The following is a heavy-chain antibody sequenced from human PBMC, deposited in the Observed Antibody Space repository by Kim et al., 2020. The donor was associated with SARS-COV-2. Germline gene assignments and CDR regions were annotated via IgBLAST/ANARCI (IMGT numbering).Heavy chain of an antibody. CDR2: IKSKTDGGTT. J-gene: IGHJ4*02. CDR1: GFTFSNAW. V-gene: IGHV3-15*01. D-gene: IGHD3-10*01. CDR3: TTDVWFGELWIARPFDY. Sequence: GGSLRLSCAASGFTFSNAWMSWVRQAPGKGLEWVGRIKSKTDGGTTDYAAPVNGRFTISRDDSKNTRYLQMNSLKTEDTAVYYCTTDVWFGELWIARPFDYWGQGTLVTVSS.